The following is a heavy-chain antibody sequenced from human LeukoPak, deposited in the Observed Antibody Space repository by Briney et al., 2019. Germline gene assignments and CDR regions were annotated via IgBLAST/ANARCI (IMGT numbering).Heavy chain of an antibody. D-gene: IGHD3-10*01. CDR3: AKYYGPPSAAFDI. Sequence: GGSLRLSCAASGFIFSSYAMSWVRQAPGKGLEWVSGISGSGGNTFYADSVKGRFTISRDNSKNTLYLQMNSLRAEDTAVYYCAKYYGPPSAAFDIWGQGTMVTVSS. CDR2: ISGSGGNT. J-gene: IGHJ3*02. CDR1: GFIFSSYA. V-gene: IGHV3-23*01.